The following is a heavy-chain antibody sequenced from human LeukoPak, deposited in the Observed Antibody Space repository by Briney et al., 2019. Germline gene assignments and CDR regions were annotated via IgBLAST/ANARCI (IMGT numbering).Heavy chain of an antibody. J-gene: IGHJ4*02. CDR2: IRYDGSNK. D-gene: IGHD3-10*01. CDR3: AKDLWFGELSAQYYFDY. CDR1: GFTFSSYG. Sequence: GGSLRLSCAASGFTFSSYGMHWVRQAPGKGLEWVAFIRYDGSNKYYADSVKGRFTISRDNSKNTLYLQMNSLRAEDTAVYYCAKDLWFGELSAQYYFDYWGQGTLVTVSS. V-gene: IGHV3-30*02.